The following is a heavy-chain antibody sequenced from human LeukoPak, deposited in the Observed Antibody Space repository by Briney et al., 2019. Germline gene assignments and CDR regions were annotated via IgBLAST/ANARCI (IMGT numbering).Heavy chain of an antibody. V-gene: IGHV3-53*01. Sequence: GGSLRLSCAASGFTVSSNYMSWVRQAPGKGLEWVSVIYSGGSTYYADSVKGRFTISRDNSKNTLYLQMNSLRAEDTAVYYWARETSDGGFDYGGQETLVPVPS. CDR1: GFTVSSNY. CDR2: IYSGGST. CDR3: ARETSDGGFDY. J-gene: IGHJ4*02.